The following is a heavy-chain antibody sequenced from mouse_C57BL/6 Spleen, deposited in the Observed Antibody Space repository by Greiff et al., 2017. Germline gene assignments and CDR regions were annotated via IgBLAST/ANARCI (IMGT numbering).Heavy chain of an antibody. J-gene: IGHJ3*01. Sequence: VQLQQSGAELVKPGASVKISCKASGYAFSSYWLNWVKQRPGKGLEWIGQIYPGDGDTNYNGKFKGKATLTADKSSSTAYMQLSSLTSEDSAVYFCATVYYDYDVFAYWGQGTLVTVSA. V-gene: IGHV1-80*01. D-gene: IGHD2-4*01. CDR1: GYAFSSYW. CDR2: IYPGDGDT. CDR3: ATVYYDYDVFAY.